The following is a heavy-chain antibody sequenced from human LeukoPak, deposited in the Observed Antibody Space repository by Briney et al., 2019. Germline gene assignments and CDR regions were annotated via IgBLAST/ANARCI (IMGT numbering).Heavy chain of an antibody. CDR1: GGSISSYY. CDR3: ASGYGYGSSGAWFDP. J-gene: IGHJ5*02. V-gene: IGHV4-34*01. Sequence: PSETLSLTCTVSGGSISSYYWSWIRQPPGKGLEWIGEINHSGSTNYNPSLKSRVTISVDTSKNQFSLKLSSVTAADTAVYYCASGYGYGSSGAWFDPWGQGTLVTVSS. D-gene: IGHD5-18*01. CDR2: INHSGST.